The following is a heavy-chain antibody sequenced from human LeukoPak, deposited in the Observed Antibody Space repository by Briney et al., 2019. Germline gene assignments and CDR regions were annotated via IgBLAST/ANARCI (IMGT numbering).Heavy chain of an antibody. J-gene: IGHJ3*02. V-gene: IGHV3-23*01. CDR2: ISGSGGST. D-gene: IGHD5-18*01. CDR3: AKHDDVDTAARYDAFDI. Sequence: LGGSLRLSCAASGFTFSSYAMTWVRQAPGKGLEWVSAISGSGGSTYYADSVKGRFTISRDNSKNTLFLQMNSLRAEDTAVYYCAKHDDVDTAARYDAFDIWGQGTMVTVSS. CDR1: GFTFSSYA.